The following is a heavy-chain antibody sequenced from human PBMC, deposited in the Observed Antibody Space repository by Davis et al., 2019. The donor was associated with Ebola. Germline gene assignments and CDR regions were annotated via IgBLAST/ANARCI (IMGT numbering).Heavy chain of an antibody. CDR1: GDTVSGGSGA. D-gene: IGHD3-10*01. J-gene: IGHJ6*02. V-gene: IGHV6-1*01. CDR2: TYYSSKWYN. Sequence: PSETLSLTCDIPGDTVSGGSGAWNWIRQSSSRGLEWLGRTYYSSKWYNDYAASVESRITINPDTSKNQFSLLLSSVTPEDTAIYYCVRGWFRSGMDVWGQGTTVTVSS. CDR3: VRGWFRSGMDV.